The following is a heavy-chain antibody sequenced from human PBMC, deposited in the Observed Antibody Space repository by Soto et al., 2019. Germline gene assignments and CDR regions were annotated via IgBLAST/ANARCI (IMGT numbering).Heavy chain of an antibody. CDR1: GYTLTELS. CDR2: FDPEDDET. J-gene: IGHJ5*02. D-gene: IGHD3-10*01. CDR3: ATVRLVRGVILTYPWFDP. V-gene: IGHV1-24*01. Sequence: TPAKVSCKVSGYTLTELSMHWVRQATGKGLEWMGGFDPEDDETIYAQKFQGRVTMTEDTSTDTAYMELSSLRSEDTAVYYCATVRLVRGVILTYPWFDPWGQGTLVTVSS.